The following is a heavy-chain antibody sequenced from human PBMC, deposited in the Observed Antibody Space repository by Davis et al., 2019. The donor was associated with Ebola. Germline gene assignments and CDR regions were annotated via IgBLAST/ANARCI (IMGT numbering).Heavy chain of an antibody. V-gene: IGHV3-66*01. D-gene: IGHD1-7*01. CDR1: GFTVSSNY. J-gene: IGHJ4*02. CDR2: IYSGGST. Sequence: PSETLSLTCAASGFTVSSNYMSWVRQAPGKGLEWVSVIYSGGSTYYADSVKGRFTISRDNAKNSLFLQMNSLTAEDTAVYYCAKDGLELPFDYWGQGTLVTVSS. CDR3: AKDGLELPFDY.